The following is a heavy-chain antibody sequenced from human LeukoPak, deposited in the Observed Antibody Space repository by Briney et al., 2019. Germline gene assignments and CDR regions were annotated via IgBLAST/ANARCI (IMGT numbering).Heavy chain of an antibody. CDR3: AKRSGPNSGPFDS. V-gene: IGHV3-30*02. CDR1: RFIFTEYG. J-gene: IGHJ4*02. CDR2: VRKDATEK. D-gene: IGHD1-1*01. Sequence: PGGSLTLSCAASRFIFTEYGMYWVRQAPGKGLEWVAFVRKDATEKKYADSVEGRFTIPRDDSENTVYLKMNNLRVDDTAVYYCAKRSGPNSGPFDSWGQGTPVIVSS.